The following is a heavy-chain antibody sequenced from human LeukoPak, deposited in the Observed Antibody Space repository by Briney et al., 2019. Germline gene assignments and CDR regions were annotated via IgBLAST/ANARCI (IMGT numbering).Heavy chain of an antibody. CDR3: AREIPSGYYPPGDY. CDR2: IKQQDGSET. V-gene: IGHV3-7*01. Sequence: GGSLRLSCATSGFSFSVYWMSWVRQAPGKGLEWVANIKQQDGSETYYVDSVRGRFTVSRDNAGNSLYLQMNSLRAEDTAVYYCAREIPSGYYPPGDYWGQGTLVTVSS. D-gene: IGHD3-22*01. J-gene: IGHJ4*02. CDR1: GFSFSVYW.